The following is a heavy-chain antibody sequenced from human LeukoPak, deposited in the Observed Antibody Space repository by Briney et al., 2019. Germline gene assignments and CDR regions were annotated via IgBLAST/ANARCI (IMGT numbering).Heavy chain of an antibody. Sequence: SETLSLTCAVSGGSISSDGYSWSWIPQPPGKGLEGIGYIYHSGGTYYTLSLKSRVAISLDRSKNQFSLKLITVTAADAAVYDCARGGCSSARCYFGCWGQGTLVTVSS. CDR1: GGSISSDGYS. CDR2: IYHSGGT. D-gene: IGHD2-2*01. J-gene: IGHJ4*02. CDR3: ARGGCSSARCYFGC. V-gene: IGHV4-30-2*01.